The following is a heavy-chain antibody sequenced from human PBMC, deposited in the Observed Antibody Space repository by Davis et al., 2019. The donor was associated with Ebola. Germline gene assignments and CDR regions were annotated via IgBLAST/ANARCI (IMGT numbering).Heavy chain of an antibody. D-gene: IGHD4-17*01. J-gene: IGHJ3*02. CDR1: GYTFTSYY. CDR3: ATPMTTDAFDI. V-gene: IGHV1-24*01. Sequence: ASVKVSCKASGYTFTSYYMHWVRQAPGKGLEWMGGFDPEDGETIYAQKFQGRVTMTEDTSTDTAYMELSSLRSEDTAVYYCATPMTTDAFDIWGQGTMVTVSS. CDR2: FDPEDGET.